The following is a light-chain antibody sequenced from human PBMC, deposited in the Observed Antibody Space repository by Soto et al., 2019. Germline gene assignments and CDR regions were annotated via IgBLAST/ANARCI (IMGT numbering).Light chain of an antibody. Sequence: QSALTQPPSASGTPGQRVSISCSGSRSNIGSNTVNWYQHLPGTAPRLLIYSNDQRPSGVPDRFSASKSGASASLAIIGLQSEDEADYYCAAWDDSLNSVLFGGGTKLTVL. V-gene: IGLV1-44*01. CDR2: SND. CDR1: RSNIGSNT. CDR3: AAWDDSLNSVL. J-gene: IGLJ3*02.